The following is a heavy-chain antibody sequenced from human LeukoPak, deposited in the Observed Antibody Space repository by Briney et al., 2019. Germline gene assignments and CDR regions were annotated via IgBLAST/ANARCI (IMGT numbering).Heavy chain of an antibody. J-gene: IGHJ6*03. V-gene: IGHV4-34*01. D-gene: IGHD3-22*01. Sequence: SETLSLTCAVYGGSFSGYHWTWIRQSPGKGLEWIGDINPSGSTYYNPSLKSRLTISVDTSKNQFSLKLRSVTAADTAVYYFARGRHDIPMMVVVMTSVSSYLDVWGKGPRSPSP. CDR3: ARGRHDIPMMVVVMTSVSSYLDV. CDR1: GGSFSGYH. CDR2: INPSGST.